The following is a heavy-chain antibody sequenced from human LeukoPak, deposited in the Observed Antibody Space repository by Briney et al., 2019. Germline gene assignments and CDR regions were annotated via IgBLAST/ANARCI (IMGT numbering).Heavy chain of an antibody. CDR2: IYHSGST. Sequence: SETLPLTCTVSGYSISSGYYWGWIRQPPGKGLEWIGSIYHSGSTYYNPSLKSRVTISVDTSKNQFSLKLSSVTAADTAVYYCAIDILTGYSTFDYWGQGTLVTVSS. CDR1: GYSISSGYY. J-gene: IGHJ4*02. D-gene: IGHD3-9*01. CDR3: AIDILTGYSTFDY. V-gene: IGHV4-38-2*02.